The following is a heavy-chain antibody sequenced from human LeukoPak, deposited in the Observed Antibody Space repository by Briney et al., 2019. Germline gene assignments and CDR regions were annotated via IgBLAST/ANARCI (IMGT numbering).Heavy chain of an antibody. J-gene: IGHJ5*02. D-gene: IGHD6-13*01. V-gene: IGHV1-18*01. Sequence: ASVKVSCKASGGTFSSYAISWVRQAPGQGLEWMGWISAYNGNTNYAQKLQGRVTMTTDTSTSTAYMELRSLRSDDTAVYYCARVFVGGYSSSWRNWFDPWGQGTLVTVSS. CDR3: ARVFVGGYSSSWRNWFDP. CDR2: ISAYNGNT. CDR1: GGTFSSYA.